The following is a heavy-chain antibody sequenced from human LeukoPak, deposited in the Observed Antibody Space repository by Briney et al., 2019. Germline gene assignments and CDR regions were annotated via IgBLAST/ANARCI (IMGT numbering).Heavy chain of an antibody. CDR1: GGSISSYY. J-gene: IGHJ6*02. CDR2: IYTSGST. D-gene: IGHD3-10*01. V-gene: IGHV4-4*07. CDR3: ARGGFTMVRGVIGAYYYYGMDV. Sequence: PSETLSLTCTVSGGSISSYYWSWIRQPAGKGLEWIGRIYTSGSTNYNPSLKSRVTISVDTSKNQFSLKLSSVTAADTAVYYCARGGFTMVRGVIGAYYYYGMDVWGQGTTVTVSS.